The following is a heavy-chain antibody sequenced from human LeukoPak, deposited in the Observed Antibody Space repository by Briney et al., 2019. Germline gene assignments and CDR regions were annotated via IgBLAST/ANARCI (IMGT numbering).Heavy chain of an antibody. D-gene: IGHD2-21*01. Sequence: GGSLRLSCAASGFTFSSYWMHWVRQAPGKGLVWVSRINSDGSSTTYADSVKGRFTNSRDNAKNTLYLQMNSLRAEDTAVYYCVRDPNYSENFDYWGQGALVTVSS. CDR1: GFTFSSYW. J-gene: IGHJ4*02. V-gene: IGHV3-74*01. CDR2: INSDGSST. CDR3: VRDPNYSENFDY.